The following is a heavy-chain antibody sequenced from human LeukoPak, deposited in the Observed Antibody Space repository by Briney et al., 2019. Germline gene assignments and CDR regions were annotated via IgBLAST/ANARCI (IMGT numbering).Heavy chain of an antibody. CDR2: IYYSGST. J-gene: IGHJ4*02. D-gene: IGHD2-2*01. Sequence: SETLSLTCTVSGGCISSSSYYWEWIRQPPGKGLEWIGSIYYSGSTYYNPSLKSRVTISLDTSKNQFSLKLSSVTAADTAVYYCANGLIVVVPAATGTWGQGTLVTVSS. CDR3: ANGLIVVVPAATGT. V-gene: IGHV4-39*01. CDR1: GGCISSSSYY.